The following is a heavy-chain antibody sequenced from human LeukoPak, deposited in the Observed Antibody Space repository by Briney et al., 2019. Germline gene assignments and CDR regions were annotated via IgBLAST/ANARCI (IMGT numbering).Heavy chain of an antibody. CDR3: AKATGYLL. D-gene: IGHD1-14*01. V-gene: IGHV3-23*01. CDR1: GFTFNNFA. Sequence: GESLRLSCAASGFTFNNFAMSWVRQAPGKGLEWVSTISNSGGSTYYADSVKGRFTISRDDSENTLYLQMNSLRAEDTAVYYCAKATGYLLWGQGTLVTVSS. CDR2: ISNSGGST. J-gene: IGHJ4*02.